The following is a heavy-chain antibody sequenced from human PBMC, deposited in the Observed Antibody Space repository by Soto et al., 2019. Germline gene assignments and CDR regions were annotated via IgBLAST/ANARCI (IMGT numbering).Heavy chain of an antibody. Sequence: SVKVSCKASGGTFSSCAISWVRQAPGQGLEWMGGIIPIFGTANYAQKFQGRVTITADESTSTAYMELSSLRSEDTAVYYCARDLGTVYYESSGYLSYYYGLDGWGQGTTVTVSS. D-gene: IGHD3-22*01. V-gene: IGHV1-69*13. CDR1: GGTFSSCA. CDR3: ARDLGTVYYESSGYLSYYYGLDG. J-gene: IGHJ6*02. CDR2: IIPIFGTA.